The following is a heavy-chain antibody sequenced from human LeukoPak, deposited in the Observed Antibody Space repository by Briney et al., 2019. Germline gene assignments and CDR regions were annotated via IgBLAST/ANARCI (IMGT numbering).Heavy chain of an antibody. CDR1: GFTFSDYY. V-gene: IGHV3-11*04. Sequence: PGGSLRLSCAATGFTFSDYYMSWIRQAPGKGLDWVSYISSSGSTIYYAASVKGRFTISRDNAKNSLYLQMNSLRAEDTAVYYCARSGNTGRNWYFDLWGRGTLVTVSS. CDR3: ARSGNTGRNWYFDL. D-gene: IGHD3-10*01. J-gene: IGHJ2*01. CDR2: ISSSGSTI.